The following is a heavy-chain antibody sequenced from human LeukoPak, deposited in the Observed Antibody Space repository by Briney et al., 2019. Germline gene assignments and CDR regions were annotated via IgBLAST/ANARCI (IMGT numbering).Heavy chain of an antibody. CDR2: VIAIFGRI. Sequence: GASVKVSCKAPGGTFNSYGISWVRQAPGQGLEWMGGVIAIFGRIKYGQKFQGRATITTDESTSTAYMELSSLTSEDTGVYYCARGELGDRSGFSFFDYWGRGTLVTVSS. J-gene: IGHJ4*02. CDR1: GGTFNSYG. CDR3: ARGELGDRSGFSFFDY. D-gene: IGHD3-22*01. V-gene: IGHV1-69*05.